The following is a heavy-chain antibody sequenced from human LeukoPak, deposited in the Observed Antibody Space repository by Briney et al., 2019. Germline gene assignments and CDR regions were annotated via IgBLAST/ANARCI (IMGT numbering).Heavy chain of an antibody. CDR1: GGSISSYY. CDR2: IYTSGST. CDR3: ARRIAAAGNLYYYYYYMDV. D-gene: IGHD6-13*01. J-gene: IGHJ6*03. V-gene: IGHV4-4*09. Sequence: SETLSLTCTVSGGSISSYYWSWIRQPPGKGLEWIGYIYTSGSTNYNPSLKSRVTISVDTSKNQFSLKLSSVTAADTAVYYCARRIAAAGNLYYYYYYMDVWGKGTTVTVSS.